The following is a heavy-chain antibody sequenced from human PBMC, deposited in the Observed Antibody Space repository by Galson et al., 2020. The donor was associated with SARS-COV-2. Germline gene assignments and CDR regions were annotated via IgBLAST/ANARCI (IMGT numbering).Heavy chain of an antibody. D-gene: IGHD1-26*01. J-gene: IGHJ4*02. V-gene: IGHV4-39*01. Sequence: SETLSLTCTVSAGSISSSGYYWGWIRQPPGQGLEWIGNIYYSGKTYYNLSLKSRVTISIDTSKNLFSLKMGFVTAADSALYYCVRQGGPTVGSYVDYWGQGTLVTVSS. CDR1: AGSISSSGYY. CDR3: VRQGGPTVGSYVDY. CDR2: IYYSGKT.